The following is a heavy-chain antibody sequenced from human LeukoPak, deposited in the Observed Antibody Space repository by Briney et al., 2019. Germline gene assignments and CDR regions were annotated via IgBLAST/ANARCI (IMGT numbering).Heavy chain of an antibody. CDR2: IYYSGST. CDR3: ARGTPGSGWSNWFDP. V-gene: IGHV4-39*07. Sequence: SESLSLTCTVSGGSISSSSYYWGWIRQPPGKGLEWIGSIYYSGSTNYNPSLKSRVTISVDTSKNQFSLKLSSVTAADTAVYYCARGTPGSGWSNWFDPWGQGTLVTASS. CDR1: GGSISSSSYY. D-gene: IGHD6-19*01. J-gene: IGHJ5*02.